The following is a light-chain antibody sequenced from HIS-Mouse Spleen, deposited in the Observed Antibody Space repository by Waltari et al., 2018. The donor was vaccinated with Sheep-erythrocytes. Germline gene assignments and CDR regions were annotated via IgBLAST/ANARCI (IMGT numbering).Light chain of an antibody. CDR3: SSYTSSSTYV. Sequence: QSALTQPASVSGSPGQSITISCTRTSSDVGGYNYFSWYQQHPGKAPKLMIYEVSNRPSGVSNRFSGSKSGNTASLTISGLQAEDEADYYCSSYTSSSTYVFGTGTKVTVL. CDR2: EVS. J-gene: IGLJ1*01. V-gene: IGLV2-14*01. CDR1: SSDVGGYNY.